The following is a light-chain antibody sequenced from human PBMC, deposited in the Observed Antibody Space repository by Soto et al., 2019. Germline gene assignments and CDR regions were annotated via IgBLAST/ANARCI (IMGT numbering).Light chain of an antibody. CDR2: GAS. J-gene: IGKJ1*01. V-gene: IGKV3-15*01. Sequence: EIVMTQSPATLSVSPGEGVTLSCTASHYINNYLAWYQQKPGQAPRLLISGASTRATGFPARFSGGGSGKEFTLTITSLQSEDFALYYCQQYLNWPWTFGQGTKVEIK. CDR3: QQYLNWPWT. CDR1: HYINNY.